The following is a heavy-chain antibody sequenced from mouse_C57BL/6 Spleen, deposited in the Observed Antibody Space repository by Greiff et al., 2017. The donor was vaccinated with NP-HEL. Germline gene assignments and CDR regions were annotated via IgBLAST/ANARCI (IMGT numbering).Heavy chain of an antibody. D-gene: IGHD6-1*01. CDR3: GREACGYYFDY. Sequence: QVQLKQSGPELVKPGASVKISCKASGYTFTDYYINWVKQRPGQGLEWIGRIYTVSGETNYNQNFMGKATFSVDRSSITVYMVSKSLTSEDPAVYYCGREACGYYFDYWGQGTTLTVSS. CDR2: IYTVSGET. J-gene: IGHJ2*01. V-gene: IGHV1-11*01. CDR1: GYTFTDYY.